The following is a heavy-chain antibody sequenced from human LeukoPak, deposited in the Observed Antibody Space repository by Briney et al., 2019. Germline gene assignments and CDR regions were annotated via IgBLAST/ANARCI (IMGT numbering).Heavy chain of an antibody. Sequence: ASVKVSCKASGYTFTGYDINWVRQATGQGLEWMGWMNPNSGNTGYAQKFQGRVTMTRNTSISTAYMELSSLRSEDTAVYYCARGPVRWLQTRNRKPYYFDYWGQGTLVTVSS. CDR1: GYTFTGYD. CDR2: MNPNSGNT. D-gene: IGHD5-24*01. V-gene: IGHV1-8*01. J-gene: IGHJ4*02. CDR3: ARGPVRWLQTRNRKPYYFDY.